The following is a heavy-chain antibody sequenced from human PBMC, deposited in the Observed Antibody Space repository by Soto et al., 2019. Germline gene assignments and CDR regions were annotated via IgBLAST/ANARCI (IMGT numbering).Heavy chain of an antibody. D-gene: IGHD2-15*01. CDR1: GFTFSSYW. J-gene: IGHJ3*02. Sequence: GGSLRLSCASSGFTFSSYWMRWVRQAPGRGLVLVSRINSDGSSTSYADSVKGRFTISRDNGKNTLYLQMNSLRAEDTAVYYCARPRVVADYNDAFDIWGQGTMVTVSS. CDR2: INSDGSST. V-gene: IGHV3-74*01. CDR3: ARPRVVADYNDAFDI.